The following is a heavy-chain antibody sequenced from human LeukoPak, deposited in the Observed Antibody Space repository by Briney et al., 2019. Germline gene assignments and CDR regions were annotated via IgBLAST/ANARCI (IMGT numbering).Heavy chain of an antibody. CDR1: GFTFDDYA. D-gene: IGHD3-3*01. CDR2: ITWHSENI. V-gene: IGHV3-9*01. Sequence: PGGSLRLSCVASGFTFDDYAMHWVRHAPGKGLEWVSGITWHSENIDYADSVKGRFTISRDNAKNSLYLQMNNLRAEDTALYFCVAVPETDFWIGFYLDYWGQGILVTVSS. J-gene: IGHJ4*02. CDR3: VAVPETDFWIGFYLDY.